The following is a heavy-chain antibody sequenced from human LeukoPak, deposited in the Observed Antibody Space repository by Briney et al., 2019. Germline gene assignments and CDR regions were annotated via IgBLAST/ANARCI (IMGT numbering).Heavy chain of an antibody. Sequence: GESLKISCKGSGYSFTSYWIGWVRQMPGKGLEWMGIIYPGDSDTRYSPSFQGQATISADKSISTAYLQWSSLKASDTAMYYCARLRDYYDSSGHDFDYWGQGTLVTVSS. CDR3: ARLRDYYDSSGHDFDY. V-gene: IGHV5-51*01. J-gene: IGHJ4*02. CDR2: IYPGDSDT. CDR1: GYSFTSYW. D-gene: IGHD3-22*01.